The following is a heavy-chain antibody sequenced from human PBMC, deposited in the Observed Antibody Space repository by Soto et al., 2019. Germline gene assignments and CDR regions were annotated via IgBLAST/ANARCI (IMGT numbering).Heavy chain of an antibody. Sequence: SETLSLTCTVSGDSMSSYYWSWIRQPPGKGLEWIGYIYYSGSTTYNPSLRSRVTMSVDTSKNQFSLRLSSVTAADTAVYYCARAKSIFQTFDHRGKGSQVTVSS. CDR3: ARAKSIFQTFDH. CDR1: GDSMSSYY. J-gene: IGHJ4*02. V-gene: IGHV4-59*01. CDR2: IYYSGST. D-gene: IGHD3-9*01.